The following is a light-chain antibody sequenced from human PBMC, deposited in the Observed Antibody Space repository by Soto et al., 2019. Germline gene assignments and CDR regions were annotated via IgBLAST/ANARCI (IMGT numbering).Light chain of an antibody. CDR3: QSADSSGTYHVV. CDR1: ALPKQY. CDR2: KDS. V-gene: IGLV3-25*03. J-gene: IGLJ2*01. Sequence: SYELTQPPSVSVSPGQTARITCSGDALPKQYAYWYQQKPGQAPVLVIYKDSERPSAIPERFSGSSSGTTVTLTISGVQAEDEADYYCQSADSSGTYHVVFGGGTKVTVL.